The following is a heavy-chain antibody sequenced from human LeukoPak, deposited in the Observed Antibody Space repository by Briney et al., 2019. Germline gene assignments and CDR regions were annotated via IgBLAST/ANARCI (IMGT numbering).Heavy chain of an antibody. J-gene: IGHJ4*02. CDR1: GGSISSYY. CDR2: MHYSGST. V-gene: IGHV4-59*01. CDR3: ARWILYSSGSYSDY. D-gene: IGHD3-10*01. Sequence: KPSETLSLTCTVSGGSISSYYWSWIRQPPGKGLEWIGYMHYSGSTNYNPSLKSRVTTSVDTSKNQFSLKLSSVTAADTAVYYCARWILYSSGSYSDYWGQGTLVTVSS.